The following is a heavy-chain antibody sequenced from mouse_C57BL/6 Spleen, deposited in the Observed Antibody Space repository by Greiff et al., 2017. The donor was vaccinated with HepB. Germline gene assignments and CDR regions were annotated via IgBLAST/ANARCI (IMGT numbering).Heavy chain of an antibody. V-gene: IGHV3-6*01. J-gene: IGHJ1*03. D-gene: IGHD2-4*01. CDR1: GYSITSGYS. CDR2: ISYDGSN. Sequence: DVQLQESGPGLVKPSPSLSLTCSVPGYSITSGYSWNWLRQFPGNKLEWMGYISYDGSNNYNPSLKNRISITRDTSKNQFFLKLNSVTTEDTATYYCARGEITHWYFDVWGTGTTVTVSS. CDR3: ARGEITHWYFDV.